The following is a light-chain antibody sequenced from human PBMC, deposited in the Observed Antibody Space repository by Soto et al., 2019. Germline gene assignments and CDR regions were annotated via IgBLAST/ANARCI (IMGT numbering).Light chain of an antibody. Sequence: EIVLTQSPGTLSLSPGERATLSCRASQSVSSAYLAWYQQKPGQAPRFLIYGASSRATGIPDRFSGSGSGTDFTLTISRLEPEDSAVYYCQLYGSSPSITFGQGTRLVIK. CDR3: QLYGSSPSIT. CDR2: GAS. J-gene: IGKJ5*01. CDR1: QSVSSAY. V-gene: IGKV3-20*01.